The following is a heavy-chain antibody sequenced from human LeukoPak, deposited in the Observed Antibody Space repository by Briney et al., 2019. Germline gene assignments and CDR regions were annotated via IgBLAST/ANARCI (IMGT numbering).Heavy chain of an antibody. CDR3: AKDSDSSSWSFDY. J-gene: IGHJ4*02. D-gene: IGHD6-13*01. Sequence: GGSLRLSCAASGFTFSNYAMSWVRQAPGKGLEWVSDISGSGTTTYYADSVKGRFTISRDNSKNTLYLHMSSLRAEDTAVYHCAKDSDSSSWSFDYWGQGTLVTVSS. CDR1: GFTFSNYA. V-gene: IGHV3-23*01. CDR2: ISGSGTTT.